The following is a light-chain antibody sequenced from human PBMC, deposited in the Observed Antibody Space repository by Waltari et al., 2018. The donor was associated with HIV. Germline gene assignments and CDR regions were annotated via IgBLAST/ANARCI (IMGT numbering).Light chain of an antibody. J-gene: IGKJ2*01. V-gene: IGKV1-39*01. CDR3: QQSYSTPYT. CDR1: QSISTY. Sequence: DIQMTQSPSSLSASVGDRVTITCRASQSISTYLNWYQQKPGKAPKVLIYAAFSLESGVPSRFSGSGSGTDFTLTINSLQPEDFATYYCQQSYSTPYTFGQGTKLEI. CDR2: AAF.